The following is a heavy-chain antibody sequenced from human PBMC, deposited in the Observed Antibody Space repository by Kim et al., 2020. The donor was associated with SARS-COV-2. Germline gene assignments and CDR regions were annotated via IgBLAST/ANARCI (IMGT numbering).Heavy chain of an antibody. D-gene: IGHD3-16*01. J-gene: IGHJ4*02. Sequence: GGSLRLSCAGSGFTFSSYAMSWVRQAPGKGLEWVSAISGSAGNTYYADSVKGRFTVSRDSSKNTLYLQMSSLRAEDTATYYCAKGDYSDSSVDHWGQGTLVIVSS. CDR2: ISGSAGNT. V-gene: IGHV3-23*01. CDR1: GFTFSSYA. CDR3: AKGDYSDSSVDH.